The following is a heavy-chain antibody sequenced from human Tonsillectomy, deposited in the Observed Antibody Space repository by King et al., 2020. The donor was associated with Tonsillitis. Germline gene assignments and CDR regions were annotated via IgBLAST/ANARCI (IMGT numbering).Heavy chain of an antibody. Sequence: ITLKESGPTLVKPTQTLTLTCDFSGFSVNTSGVGVAWIRQPPGKALEWLALIYWDDDKRYSPSLKSRLTITKDTSKNQVVLSMTNMDPVDTATYYCAHRLILKSGRIQHWSQAFDYWGQGTLVTVSS. CDR3: AHRLILKSGRIQHWSQAFDY. D-gene: IGHD2-8*02. CDR1: GFSVNTSGVG. V-gene: IGHV2-5*02. CDR2: IYWDDDK. J-gene: IGHJ4*02.